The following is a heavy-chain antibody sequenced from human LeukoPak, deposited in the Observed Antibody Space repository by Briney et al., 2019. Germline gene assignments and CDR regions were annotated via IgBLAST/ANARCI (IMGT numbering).Heavy chain of an antibody. CDR2: ILPIFGTA. CDR1: GVTFSTDA. V-gene: IGHV1-69*13. J-gene: IGHJ4*02. Sequence: ASVKVSCKSSGVTFSTDAISWVRQAPGHGLEWMGGILPIFGTANYAPEFQGRVTITADESTSTAYMELSSLRSEDTAVYYCARSFHSSGWYHDYWGQGTLVTVSS. D-gene: IGHD6-19*01. CDR3: ARSFHSSGWYHDY.